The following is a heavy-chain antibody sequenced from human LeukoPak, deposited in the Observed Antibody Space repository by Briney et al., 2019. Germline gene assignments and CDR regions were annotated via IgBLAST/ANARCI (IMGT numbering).Heavy chain of an antibody. CDR1: SSGDYY. CDR3: ASKDGLGFDY. J-gene: IGHJ4*02. CDR2: ISWNSGRM. Sequence: SSGDYYWSWIRQPPGKGLEWVSGISWNSGRMGYADSVRGRFTISRDSAKNSLYLQMNRLRVEDTALYYCASKDGLGFDYWGQGTLVTVSS. D-gene: IGHD3-16*01. V-gene: IGHV3-9*01.